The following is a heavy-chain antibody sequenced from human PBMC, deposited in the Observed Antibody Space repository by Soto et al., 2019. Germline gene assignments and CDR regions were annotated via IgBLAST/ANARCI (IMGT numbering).Heavy chain of an antibody. V-gene: IGHV2-5*01. CDR3: AHSDGGYEIIYFDF. J-gene: IGHJ4*02. D-gene: IGHD5-12*01. Sequence: SGPTLVNPTQTLTLTCPFSGFSFPTAGVAVGWIRQTPGGALEWLTLIYYYDDRRFSPSLKTRLTITGDTSKNQVVLSLTNVDPGDTATYFCAHSDGGYEIIYFDFWGQGIPVTVSS. CDR1: GFSFPTAGVA. CDR2: IYYYDDR.